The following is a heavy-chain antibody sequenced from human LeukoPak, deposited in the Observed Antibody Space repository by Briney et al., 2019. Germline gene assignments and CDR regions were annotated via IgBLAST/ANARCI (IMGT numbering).Heavy chain of an antibody. D-gene: IGHD6-13*01. CDR2: INHSGST. J-gene: IGHJ6*02. Sequence: RSSETLSLTCAVYGGSFSGYYWSWIRQPPGKGLERIGEINHSGSTNYNPSLKSRVTISVDTSKNQFSLKLSSVTAADTAVYYCARTSSSWYPSPYYYYGMDVWGQGTTVTVSS. CDR3: ARTSSSWYPSPYYYYGMDV. CDR1: GGSFSGYY. V-gene: IGHV4-34*01.